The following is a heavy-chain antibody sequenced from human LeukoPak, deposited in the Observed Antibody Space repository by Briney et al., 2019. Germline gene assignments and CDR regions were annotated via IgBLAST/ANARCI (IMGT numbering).Heavy chain of an antibody. CDR3: ARGSMGIFGVVIAEDYFDY. V-gene: IGHV3-48*04. J-gene: IGHJ4*02. CDR2: ISSRSNTI. CDR1: GFTFTTYS. Sequence: PGGSLRLSCSASGFTFTTYSMDWVRQAPGKGLEWLSYISSRSNTIYYTDSVKGRFTVSRDNAKNSLYLQMNSLRAEDTAVYYCARGSMGIFGVVIAEDYFDYWGQGTLVTVSS. D-gene: IGHD3-3*01.